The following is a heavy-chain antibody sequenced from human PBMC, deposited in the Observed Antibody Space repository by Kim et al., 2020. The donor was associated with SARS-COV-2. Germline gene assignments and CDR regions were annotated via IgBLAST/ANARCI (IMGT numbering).Heavy chain of an antibody. Sequence: GGSLRLSCAASGFTFSSYSMNWVRQAPGKGLEWVSYISSSSSTIYYADSVKGRFTISRDNAKNSLYLQMNSLRDEDTAVYYCAIGDLYDYPEGPGMDVWGQGATVTVSS. CDR3: AIGDLYDYPEGPGMDV. D-gene: IGHD3-16*01. CDR2: ISSSSSTI. CDR1: GFTFSSYS. V-gene: IGHV3-48*02. J-gene: IGHJ6*02.